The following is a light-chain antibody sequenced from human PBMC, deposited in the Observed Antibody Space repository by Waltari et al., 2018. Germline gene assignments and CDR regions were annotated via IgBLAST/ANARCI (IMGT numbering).Light chain of an antibody. CDR2: AAS. Sequence: EIVLTQSPGTLSLSPGVSVTLSCRASQSVSSSYLAWYQQKPGQAPRLLIYAASTRATGIPDRFRGSESGTDFTLTISRLEPEDCAVYYCQQYGSSLYIFGQRTKLESK. CDR3: QQYGSSLYI. J-gene: IGKJ2*01. V-gene: IGKV3-20*01. CDR1: QSVSSSY.